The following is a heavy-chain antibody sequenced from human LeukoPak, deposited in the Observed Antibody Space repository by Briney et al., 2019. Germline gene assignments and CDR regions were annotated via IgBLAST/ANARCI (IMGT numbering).Heavy chain of an antibody. CDR3: ARDRVTGTYSYYYYMDV. CDR2: IYYSGST. J-gene: IGHJ6*03. D-gene: IGHD1-7*01. Sequence: SETLSLTCTVPGGSISSYYWSWIRQPPGKGLEWIGYIYYSGSTNYNPSLKSRVTISVDTSKNHFSLKLSSVTAADTAVYYCARDRVTGTYSYYYYMDVWGKGTTVTVSS. CDR1: GGSISSYY. V-gene: IGHV4-59*01.